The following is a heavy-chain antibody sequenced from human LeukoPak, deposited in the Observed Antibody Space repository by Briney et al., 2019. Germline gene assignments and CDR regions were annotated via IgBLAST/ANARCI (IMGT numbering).Heavy chain of an antibody. D-gene: IGHD5-12*01. CDR3: ARLPFNSGYEYFDY. Sequence: SETLSLTCAVSGGSISSSNWWSWVRQPPGKGLEWIGEIYHSGSTNYNPSLKSRVTISVDRSKNQFSLQLSSVTAADTAVYSCARLPFNSGYEYFDYWGQGTLVTVSS. CDR2: IYHSGST. J-gene: IGHJ4*02. CDR1: GGSISSSNW. V-gene: IGHV4-4*02.